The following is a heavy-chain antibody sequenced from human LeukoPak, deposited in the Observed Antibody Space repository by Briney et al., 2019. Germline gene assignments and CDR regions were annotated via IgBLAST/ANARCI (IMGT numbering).Heavy chain of an antibody. CDR3: ARDKYCSSTSCYVVRDYYYGMDV. CDR2: IWYDGSNK. V-gene: IGHV3-33*01. D-gene: IGHD2-2*01. CDR1: GFTFSSYG. J-gene: IGHJ6*02. Sequence: GGSLRLSCAASGFTFSSYGMHWARQAPGKGLEWVAVIWYDGSNKYYADSVKGRFTISRDNSKNTLYLQMSSLRAEDTAVYYCARDKYCSSTSCYVVRDYYYGMDVWGQGTTVTVSS.